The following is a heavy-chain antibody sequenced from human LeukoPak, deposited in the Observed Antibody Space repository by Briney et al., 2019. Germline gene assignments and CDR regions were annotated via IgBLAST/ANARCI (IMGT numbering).Heavy chain of an antibody. CDR1: GGTSNSHA. CDR2: IIPNLGTT. Sequence: TVKVSCKASGGTSNSHAVSWVRQAPGQGLEWMGRIIPNLGTTNRAQNFQDRVTLTADKSTNTAYMELTSLTSDDTAVYYCATTNDGGGYQWGDFFDFWGQGTLVTVSS. V-gene: IGHV1-69*04. CDR3: ATTNDGGGYQWGDFFDF. J-gene: IGHJ4*02. D-gene: IGHD3-22*01.